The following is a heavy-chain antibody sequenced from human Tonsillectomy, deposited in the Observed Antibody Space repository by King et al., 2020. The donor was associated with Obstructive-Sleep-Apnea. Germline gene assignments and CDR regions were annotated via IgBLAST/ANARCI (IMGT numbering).Heavy chain of an antibody. CDR1: GFTFSGSA. CDR3: TSIVPPDGY. J-gene: IGHJ4*02. V-gene: IGHV3-73*01. D-gene: IGHD3-16*02. CDR2: IRSKANSYAT. Sequence: QLVQSGGGLVQPGGSLKLSCAASGFTFSGSAMHWVRQASGKGLEWVGRIRSKANSYATAYAASVKGRFTISRDDSKNTAYLQMNSLKTEDTAVYYCTSIVPPDGYWGQGTLVTVSS.